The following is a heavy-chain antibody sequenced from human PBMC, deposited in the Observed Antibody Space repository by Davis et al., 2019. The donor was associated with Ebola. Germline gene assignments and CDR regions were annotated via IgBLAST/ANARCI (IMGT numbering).Heavy chain of an antibody. V-gene: IGHV3-30*03. D-gene: IGHD6-19*01. CDR3: VGSGFDY. CDR1: GFTFSSYG. Sequence: GGSLRLSCAASGFTFSSYGMHWVRQAPGKGLEWVAVISYDGSNKYYADSVKGRFTISRDNSKNTLYLQMNSLRAEDTAVYYCVGSGFDYWGQGTLVTVSS. J-gene: IGHJ4*02. CDR2: ISYDGSNK.